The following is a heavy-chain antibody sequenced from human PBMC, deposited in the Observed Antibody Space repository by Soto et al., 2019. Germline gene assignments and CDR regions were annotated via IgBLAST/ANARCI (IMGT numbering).Heavy chain of an antibody. J-gene: IGHJ4*02. D-gene: IGHD2-8*01. CDR2: ISSRSSTI. Sequence: GVLRLSCAASGFTFSDYYMSWIRQAPGKGLEWVSYISSRSSTIFYADSVKGRFTISRDNVKNSLYLQMNSLRAEDTAVYYCASGTNGAFFVYWGQGILVTVSS. CDR3: ASGTNGAFFVY. CDR1: GFTFSDYY. V-gene: IGHV3-11*01.